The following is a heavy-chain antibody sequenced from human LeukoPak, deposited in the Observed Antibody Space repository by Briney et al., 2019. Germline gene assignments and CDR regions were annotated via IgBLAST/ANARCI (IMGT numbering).Heavy chain of an antibody. D-gene: IGHD6-19*01. V-gene: IGHV4-39*01. CDR1: GGSISSSSYY. CDR3: ARQMGSGWYYFDY. CDR2: IYYSGST. Sequence: PSETLSLTCTVSGGSISSSSYYWGWIRQPPGKGLEWIGSIYYSGSTYYNPSLKSRVTISVDTSKNQFSLKLSSVTAADTAVYYCARQMGSGWYYFDYWGQGTLVTVSS. J-gene: IGHJ4*02.